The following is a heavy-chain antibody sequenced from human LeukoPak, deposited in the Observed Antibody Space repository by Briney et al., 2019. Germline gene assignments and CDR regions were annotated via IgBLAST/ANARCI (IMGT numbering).Heavy chain of an antibody. CDR1: GXTFRTYA. CDR2: ITSSSSHI. D-gene: IGHD6-13*01. V-gene: IGHV3-21*01. J-gene: IGHJ4*02. CDR3: ARGIAADEEHY. Sequence: PGGSLRLSCAASGXTFRTYALDWVRQAPGKGLEWVSTITSSSSHIYYTDSVKGRFTISRDNAKNSLYLQMNSLRVEDTAVYYCARGIAADEEHYWGQGTLVTVSS.